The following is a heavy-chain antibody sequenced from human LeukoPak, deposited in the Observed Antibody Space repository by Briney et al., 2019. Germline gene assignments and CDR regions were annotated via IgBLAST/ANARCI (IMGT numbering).Heavy chain of an antibody. Sequence: PSETLSLTCTVSGGSISSGGYYWSWIRQPPGKGPEWIGYIYHSGSTCYNPSLKSRVTISVDRSKNQFSLKLSSVTAADTAVYYCARGRYCSSTSCYSEDYWGQGTLVTVSS. CDR2: IYHSGST. D-gene: IGHD2-2*01. V-gene: IGHV4-30-2*01. CDR1: GGSISSGGYY. J-gene: IGHJ4*02. CDR3: ARGRYCSSTSCYSEDY.